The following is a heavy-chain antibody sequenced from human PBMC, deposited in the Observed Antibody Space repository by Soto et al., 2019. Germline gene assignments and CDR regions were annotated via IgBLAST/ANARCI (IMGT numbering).Heavy chain of an antibody. J-gene: IGHJ6*02. CDR3: ARGVAAEDYYYYGMDV. CDR1: GGTFSSYA. CDR2: IIPIFGTA. D-gene: IGHD6-13*01. V-gene: IGHV1-69*13. Sequence: SVKVSCKXSGGTFSSYAISWVRQAPGQGLEWMGGIIPIFGTANYAQKFQGRVTVTADESTSTAYMELSSLRSEDTAVYYCARGVAAEDYYYYGMDVWGQGTTVTVSS.